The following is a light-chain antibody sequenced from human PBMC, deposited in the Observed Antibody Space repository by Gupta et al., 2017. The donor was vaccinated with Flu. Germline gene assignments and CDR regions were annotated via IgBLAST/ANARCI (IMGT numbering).Light chain of an antibody. Sequence: VTPGEPASISGRSSQSLLHSNGYNYLDWYLQKPGQSPQLLIYLGSNRASGVPDRFSGSGSGTDFTLKISRVEAEDVGVYYCMQALQTPPTFGQGTKVEIK. V-gene: IGKV2-28*01. CDR3: MQALQTPPT. J-gene: IGKJ1*01. CDR2: LGS. CDR1: QSLLHSNGYNY.